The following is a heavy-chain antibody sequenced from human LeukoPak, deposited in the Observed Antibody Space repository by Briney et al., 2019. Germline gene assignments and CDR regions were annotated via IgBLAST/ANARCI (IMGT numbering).Heavy chain of an antibody. D-gene: IGHD3-10*01. CDR2: IYYSGST. V-gene: IGHV4-59*08. CDR1: GGSISSYY. J-gene: IGHJ4*02. CDR3: AGSMVRGVIIPDY. Sequence: SETLSLTCTVSGGSISSYYWSWIRQPPGKGLEWIGYIYYSGSTYYNPSLKSRVTISVDTSKNQFSLKLSSVTAADTAVYYCAGSMVRGVIIPDYWGQGTLVTVSS.